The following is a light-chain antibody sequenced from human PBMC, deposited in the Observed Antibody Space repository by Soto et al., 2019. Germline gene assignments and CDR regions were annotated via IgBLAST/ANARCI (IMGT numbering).Light chain of an antibody. Sequence: DIHVAQSPCSLCAALGDIVASTFRASETVSNWLAWYQQKPGKAPKLLIYKASTLQSGVPSRFSGSGSGTEFTLTISSLQPDDFATYYCQQYHTYKTFGQGTKVDIK. CDR3: QQYHTYKT. V-gene: IGKV1-5*03. CDR1: ETVSNW. CDR2: KAS. J-gene: IGKJ1*01.